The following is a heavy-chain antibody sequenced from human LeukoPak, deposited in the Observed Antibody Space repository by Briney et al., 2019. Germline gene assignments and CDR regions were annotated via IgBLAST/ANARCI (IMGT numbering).Heavy chain of an antibody. CDR2: ISSSSSTI. CDR3: ARLGTQQQLVIPYYYYYYYMDV. D-gene: IGHD6-13*01. CDR1: GFTFSSYS. Sequence: GGSLRLSCAASGFTFSSYSMNWVRQAPGKGLEWVSYISSSSSTIYYADSVKGRFTISRDNAKNSLYLQMNSLRAEDTAVYYCARLGTQQQLVIPYYYYYYYMDVWGKGTTVTISS. V-gene: IGHV3-48*01. J-gene: IGHJ6*03.